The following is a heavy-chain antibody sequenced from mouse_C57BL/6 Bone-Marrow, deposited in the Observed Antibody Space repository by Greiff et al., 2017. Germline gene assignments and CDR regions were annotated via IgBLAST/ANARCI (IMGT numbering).Heavy chain of an antibody. CDR2: ISNGGGST. CDR3: ARHRWLLSMDY. J-gene: IGHJ4*01. CDR1: GFTFSDYY. V-gene: IGHV5-12*01. Sequence: EVNVVESGGGLVQPGGSLKLSCAASGFTFSDYYMYWVRQTPEKRLEWVAYISNGGGSTYYPDTVKGRFTISRDNAKHTLYLQMSRLKSEDTAMYYCARHRWLLSMDYWGQGTSVTVSS. D-gene: IGHD2-3*01.